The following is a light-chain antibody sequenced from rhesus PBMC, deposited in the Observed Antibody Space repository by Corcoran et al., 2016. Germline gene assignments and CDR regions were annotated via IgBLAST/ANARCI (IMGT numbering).Light chain of an antibody. J-gene: IGKJ3*01. CDR2: KAS. Sequence: DIQMTQSPSSLSASVGDRVTITCRASENVNDYLHGYQQKPGKAPKVLNYKASTLQIGVPSRFSGSGSGTDFTITITSLQPEDFATYDCQHSYGTPFTFGPGTKLDIK. CDR1: ENVNDY. CDR3: QHSYGTPFT. V-gene: IGKV1-74*01.